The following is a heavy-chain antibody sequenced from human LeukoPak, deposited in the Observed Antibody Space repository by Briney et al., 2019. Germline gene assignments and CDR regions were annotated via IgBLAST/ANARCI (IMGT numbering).Heavy chain of an antibody. CDR2: ISSSSSTI. V-gene: IGHV3-48*01. Sequence: PGGSLRLSCAASGFTLSSYSMNWVRQAQGKGLEWVSYISSSSSTIYYADSVKGRFTISRDNAKNSLYLQMNSLRAEDTAVYYCARDDCSSTCCYVPPGYFDLWGRGTLVTVSS. D-gene: IGHD2-2*01. CDR3: ARDDCSSTCCYVPPGYFDL. J-gene: IGHJ2*01. CDR1: GFTLSSYS.